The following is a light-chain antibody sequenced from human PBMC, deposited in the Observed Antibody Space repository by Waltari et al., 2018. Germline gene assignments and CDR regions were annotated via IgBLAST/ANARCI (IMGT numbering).Light chain of an antibody. J-gene: IGKJ2*01. Sequence: EIQMTQSPASMAASVGERVTITCRASQAITNSLAWYQQMPGKAPKLLLYAASTLENGVPARFSGSGSGTDYPLTISSLQPQDFATYYCHPYTTFPVTFGQGTNLELK. V-gene: IGKV1-NL1*01. CDR1: QAITNS. CDR2: AAS. CDR3: HPYTTFPVT.